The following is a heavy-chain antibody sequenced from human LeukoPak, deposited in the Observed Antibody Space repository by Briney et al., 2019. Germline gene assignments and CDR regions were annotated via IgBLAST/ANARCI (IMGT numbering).Heavy chain of an antibody. CDR3: ARGVYCSGGSCYHGHFDN. CDR2: IIPIFGTA. V-gene: IGHV1-69*13. CDR1: GGTFSIYA. Sequence: SVKVSCKASGGTFSIYAISWVRQAPGQGLEWMGGIIPIFGTANYAQKFQGRVTITADESTSTAYMELSSLRSEDTAVYYCARGVYCSGGSCYHGHFDNWGQGTLVTVSS. J-gene: IGHJ4*02. D-gene: IGHD2-15*01.